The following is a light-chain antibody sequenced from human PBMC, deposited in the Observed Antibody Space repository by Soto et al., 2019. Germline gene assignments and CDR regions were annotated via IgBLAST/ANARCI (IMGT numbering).Light chain of an antibody. J-gene: IGLJ2*01. CDR1: SSDVGGYNY. Sequence: QSALTQPASVSGSPGQSITISCTGTSSDVGGYNYVSWYQQHPGKAPKLMIYEVSNRPSGLSNRFSGSKSGNTASLTISGLQAEDEADYYCSSYTSSSTRGGVFGGGTKLTVL. CDR3: SSYTSSSTRGGV. CDR2: EVS. V-gene: IGLV2-14*01.